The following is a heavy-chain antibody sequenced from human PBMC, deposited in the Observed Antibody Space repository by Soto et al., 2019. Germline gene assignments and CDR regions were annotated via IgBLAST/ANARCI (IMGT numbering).Heavy chain of an antibody. CDR1: GGTFSSYT. Sequence: SVKVSCKASGGTFSSYTISWVRQAPGQGLEWMGRIIPILGIANYAQKFQGRVTITADKSTSTAYMELSSLRSEDTAVYYCAREGIAVPSNWFDPWGQGTLVTVSS. CDR2: IIPILGIA. D-gene: IGHD6-19*01. CDR3: AREGIAVPSNWFDP. J-gene: IGHJ5*02. V-gene: IGHV1-69*04.